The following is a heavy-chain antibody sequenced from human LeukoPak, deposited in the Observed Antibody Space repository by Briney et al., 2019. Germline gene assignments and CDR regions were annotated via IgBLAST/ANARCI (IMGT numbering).Heavy chain of an antibody. CDR2: NYTTGNT. V-gene: IGHV4-4*07. Sequence: SETLSLTCTVSGGSTSSDYWSWIRQPAGNGPEWIGRNYTTGNTNHSPSLKSRVTMSVDTSKNQFSLKLSSVTAADTAVYYCARDVKSRRRQWFGELSVYYYYYMDVWGKGTTVTISS. CDR1: GGSTSSDY. CDR3: ARDVKSRRRQWFGELSVYYYYYMDV. J-gene: IGHJ6*03. D-gene: IGHD3-10*01.